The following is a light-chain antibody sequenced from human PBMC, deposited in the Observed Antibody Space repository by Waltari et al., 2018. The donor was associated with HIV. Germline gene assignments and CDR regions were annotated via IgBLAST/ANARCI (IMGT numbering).Light chain of an antibody. Sequence: QSALTQPASVSGSPGQSITISCTGTSSDVGNYNLVSWYQQHPGKAPKLMIYEDTKRPSGVSNRFSGSKSGNTASRTISGLQAEDEGDYYCCSYAGSDVIFGGGTKLTVL. J-gene: IGLJ2*01. CDR2: EDT. CDR3: CSYAGSDVI. CDR1: SSDVGNYNL. V-gene: IGLV2-23*01.